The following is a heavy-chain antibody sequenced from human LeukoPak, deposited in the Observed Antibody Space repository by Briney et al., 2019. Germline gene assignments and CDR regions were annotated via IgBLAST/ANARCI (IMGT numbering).Heavy chain of an antibody. V-gene: IGHV1-2*02. Sequence: ASVKVSCKASGYTFTGYYMHWVRQAPGQGLEWMGWINPNSGGTNYAQKFQGRVTMTRDTSISTAYMELSRLRSDDTAVYYCARVRSNCSGGSCYIHYYYGMDVWGQGTTVTVSS. CDR1: GYTFTGYY. J-gene: IGHJ6*02. CDR2: INPNSGGT. CDR3: ARVRSNCSGGSCYIHYYYGMDV. D-gene: IGHD2-15*01.